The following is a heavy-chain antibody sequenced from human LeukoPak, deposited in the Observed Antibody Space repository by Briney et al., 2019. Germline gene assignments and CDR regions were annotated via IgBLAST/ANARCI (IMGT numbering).Heavy chain of an antibody. D-gene: IGHD1-1*01. CDR1: GFTFSSYG. CDR3: AKDGTTGYGMDV. Sequence: GGSLRLSCTVSGFTFSSYGMHWVRQAPGKGLEWVAVIWFDGSNKYYADSVKGRFTISRDNSKNTLYLQMSSLRAEDTALYYCAKDGTTGYGMDVWGQGTTVTIFS. V-gene: IGHV3-33*06. CDR2: IWFDGSNK. J-gene: IGHJ6*02.